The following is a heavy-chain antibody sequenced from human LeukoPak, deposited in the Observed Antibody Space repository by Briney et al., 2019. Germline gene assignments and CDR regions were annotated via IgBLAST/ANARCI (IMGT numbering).Heavy chain of an antibody. J-gene: IGHJ3*02. CDR2: IYTSGST. V-gene: IGHV4-4*09. CDR1: GGSISSYY. CDR3: ARDTIFGGSPAFDI. Sequence: KPSETLSLTCTVSGGSISSYYWSWIRQPPGKGLEWIGYIYTSGSTNYNPSLKSRVTISVDTSKNQFSLKLSSVTAADTAVYYCARDTIFGGSPAFDIWGQGTMVTVSS. D-gene: IGHD3-3*01.